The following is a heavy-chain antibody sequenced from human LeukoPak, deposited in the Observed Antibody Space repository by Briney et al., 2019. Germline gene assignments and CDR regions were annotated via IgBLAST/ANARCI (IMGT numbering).Heavy chain of an antibody. V-gene: IGHV5-51*01. Sequence: PGESLKISCKGSGYSFTSYWIGWVRQMPGKGLEWMGIIYPGDSDTRYSPSFQGQVTISADKSISTAYLQWSSLKASDTAMYYCARLGTYCSSTSCYRQIDYWGQGTLVTVSS. CDR3: ARLGTYCSSTSCYRQIDY. J-gene: IGHJ4*02. CDR1: GYSFTSYW. D-gene: IGHD2-2*01. CDR2: IYPGDSDT.